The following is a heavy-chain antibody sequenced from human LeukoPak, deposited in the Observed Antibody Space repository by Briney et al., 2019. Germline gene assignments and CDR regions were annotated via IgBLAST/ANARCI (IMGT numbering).Heavy chain of an antibody. CDR3: ARGYYDYVWGSYQDYYGMDV. V-gene: IGHV5-51*01. CDR2: IYPGDSDT. Sequence: GESLKISCKGSGYSFTSYWIGWVCQMPGKGLEWMGIIYPGDSDTRYSPSFQGQVTISADKSISTAYLQWSSLKASDTAMYYCARGYYDYVWGSYQDYYGMDVWGQGTTVTVSS. J-gene: IGHJ6*02. CDR1: GYSFTSYW. D-gene: IGHD3-16*02.